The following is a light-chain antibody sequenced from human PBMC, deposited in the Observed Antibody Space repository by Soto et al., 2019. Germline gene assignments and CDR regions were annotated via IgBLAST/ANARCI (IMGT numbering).Light chain of an antibody. J-gene: IGKJ5*01. CDR1: QSVSSSY. V-gene: IGKV3-20*01. CDR3: QQYGSSPIT. CDR2: GAS. Sequence: EIVLTQSPGTLSLSPGERATLSCRASQSVSSSYLAWYQQKPGQAPRLLIDGASSRATGIPDRFSGSGSGTDFTLTISRLEPEDFAVYYCQQYGSSPITFGQGTDWRL.